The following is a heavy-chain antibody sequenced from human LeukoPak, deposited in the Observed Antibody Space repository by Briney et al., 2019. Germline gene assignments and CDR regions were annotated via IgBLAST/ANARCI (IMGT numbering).Heavy chain of an antibody. CDR1: GYTFTSYY. D-gene: IGHD2-2*01. J-gene: IGHJ4*02. Sequence: ASVKVSCKASGYTFTSYYMHWVRQAPGQGLEGVGIINPSGGSTSYAQKFQGSVTMTRDASTSTVYMELSSLRSEDTAVYYCARDRVSRDPFDYWGQGTLVTVSS. CDR3: ARDRVSRDPFDY. V-gene: IGHV1-46*01. CDR2: INPSGGST.